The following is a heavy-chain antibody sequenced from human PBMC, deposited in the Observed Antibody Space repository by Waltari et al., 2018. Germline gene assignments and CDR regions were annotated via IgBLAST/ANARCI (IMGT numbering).Heavy chain of an antibody. Sequence: QLQLQESGPGLVKPSETLSLTCTVSGGSISSSSYYWGWLRQPPGKGLEWIGSIYYSGSTYYNPSLKSRVTISVDTSKNQFSLKLSSVTAADTAVYYCARRGYCTNGVCPRDNDYWGQGTLVTVSS. CDR1: GGSISSSSYY. CDR2: IYYSGST. J-gene: IGHJ4*02. V-gene: IGHV4-39*01. D-gene: IGHD2-8*01. CDR3: ARRGYCTNGVCPRDNDY.